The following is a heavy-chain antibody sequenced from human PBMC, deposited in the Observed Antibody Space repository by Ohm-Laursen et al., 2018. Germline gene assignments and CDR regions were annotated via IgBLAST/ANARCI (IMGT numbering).Heavy chain of an antibody. CDR3: ARNTSCADY. CDR2: INHSGRT. J-gene: IGHJ4*02. D-gene: IGHD2-2*01. Sequence: GTLSLTCAVYGGSFSGYYWGWIRQPPGKGLEWIGEINHSGRTNYNPSLKSRVTISVDTSKNQFSQKLSSVTAADTAVYYCARNTSCADYWGQGTLVTVSS. V-gene: IGHV4-34*01. CDR1: GGSFSGYY.